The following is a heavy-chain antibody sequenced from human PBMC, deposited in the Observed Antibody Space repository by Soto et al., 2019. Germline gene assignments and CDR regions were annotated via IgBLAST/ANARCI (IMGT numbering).Heavy chain of an antibody. Sequence: APVKVSCTASGYTFTSYDITWVRQATGQGLEWMGWMNPNSGNTGYAQKFQGRVTMTRNTSISTAYMELSSLRSEDTAVYYCARGYYDILTGYYDWYFDLWGRGTLVPVSS. D-gene: IGHD3-9*01. CDR3: ARGYYDILTGYYDWYFDL. J-gene: IGHJ2*01. CDR1: GYTFTSYD. V-gene: IGHV1-8*01. CDR2: MNPNSGNT.